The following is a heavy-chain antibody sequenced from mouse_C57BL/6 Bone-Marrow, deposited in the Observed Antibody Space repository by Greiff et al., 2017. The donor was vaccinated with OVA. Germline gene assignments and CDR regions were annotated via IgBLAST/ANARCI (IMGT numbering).Heavy chain of an antibody. CDR2: IRSKSNNYAT. Sequence: EVQVVESGGGLVQPKGSLQLSCAASGFSFNTYAMNWVRQAPGKGLEWVARIRSKSNNYATYYADSVKDRFTISRDDSESMLYLQMNNLKTEDTAMYYCVREGYYYGYWYFDVWGTGTTVTVSS. CDR1: GFSFNTYA. V-gene: IGHV10-1*01. CDR3: VREGYYYGYWYFDV. D-gene: IGHD1-1*01. J-gene: IGHJ1*03.